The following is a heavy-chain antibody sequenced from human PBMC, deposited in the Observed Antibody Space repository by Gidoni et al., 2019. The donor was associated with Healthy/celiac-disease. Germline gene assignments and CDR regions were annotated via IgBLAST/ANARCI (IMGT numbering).Heavy chain of an antibody. CDR1: GGSISSSSYY. V-gene: IGHV4-39*01. D-gene: IGHD1-26*01. CDR2: IYYSGST. CDR3: ARRSRIVGADDAFDI. J-gene: IGHJ3*02. Sequence: QLQLQESGPGLVKPSETLSLTCTVSGGSISSSSYYWGWIRQPPGKGLEWIGSIYYSGSTYYNPSLKSRVTISVETSKNQFSLKLSSVTAADTAVYYCARRSRIVGADDAFDIWGQGTMVTVSS.